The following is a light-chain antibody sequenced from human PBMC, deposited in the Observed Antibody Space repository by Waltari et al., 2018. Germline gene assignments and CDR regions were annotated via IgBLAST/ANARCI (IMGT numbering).Light chain of an antibody. J-gene: IGLJ3*02. CDR2: RDD. CDR1: SSNTGSTS. CDR3: AAWDGSLSGRL. V-gene: IGLV1-47*01. Sequence: QSVLTQPPSASGTPGQRVSLPCSGSSSNTGSTSVFWYQQFPGTAPKLLIYRDDQRPSGVPDRFSASKGGTSAALVISAVRSEDEADYYCAAWDGSLSGRLFGGGTRLTVL.